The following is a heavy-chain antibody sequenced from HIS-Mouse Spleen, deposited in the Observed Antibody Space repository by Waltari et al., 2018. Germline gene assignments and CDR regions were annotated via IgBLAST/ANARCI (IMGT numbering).Heavy chain of an antibody. CDR3: GRVVRGSGSYDFDY. D-gene: IGHD3-10*01. V-gene: IGHV4-34*01. J-gene: IGHJ4*02. CDR2: INHSGSN. Sequence: QVQLQQWGAGLLKPSETLSLTCAVYGGSFSGYYWSWFRQPPGKGLEWIGAINHSGSNNSKPSRKSRVTISVDTSKNQFALKVGYVTAADTAVYYCGRVVRGSGSYDFDYWGQGTLVTVSS. CDR1: GGSFSGYY.